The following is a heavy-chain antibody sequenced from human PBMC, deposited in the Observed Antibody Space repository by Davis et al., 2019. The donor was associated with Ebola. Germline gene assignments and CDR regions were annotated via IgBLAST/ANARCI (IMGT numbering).Heavy chain of an antibody. Sequence: AASVKVSCKASGGTFSSYAISWVRQAPGQGLEWMGRIIPILGIANYAQKFQGRVTITADKSTSTAYMELSSLRSEDTAVYYCATRGSSREFDYWGQGTLVSVS. CDR1: GGTFSSYA. CDR3: ATRGSSREFDY. J-gene: IGHJ4*02. CDR2: IIPILGIA. V-gene: IGHV1-69*04. D-gene: IGHD6-13*01.